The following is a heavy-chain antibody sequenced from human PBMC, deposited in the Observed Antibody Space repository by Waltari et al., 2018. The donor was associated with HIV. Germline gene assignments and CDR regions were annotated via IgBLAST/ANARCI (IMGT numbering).Heavy chain of an antibody. CDR2: TRSKTYGGTT. CDR1: GFTFGVYA. CDR3: SRVGAAAAVTLDY. Sequence: EVQLVESGGGLVQPGRSLRLSCTASGFTFGVYAMSWVRQAQGRGLEWVGFTRSKTYGGTTEDAASVKGRFTISRDDSKSIAYLQMNSLKSEDTAVYYCSRVGAAAAVTLDYWGQGTLVTVSS. D-gene: IGHD6-13*01. J-gene: IGHJ4*02. V-gene: IGHV3-49*04.